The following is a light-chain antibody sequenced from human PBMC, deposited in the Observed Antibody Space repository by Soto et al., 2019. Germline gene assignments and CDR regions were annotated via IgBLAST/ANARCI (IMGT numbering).Light chain of an antibody. V-gene: IGKV1-9*01. CDR3: LQVNSYPRT. CDR2: TAS. J-gene: IGKJ1*01. Sequence: IQLTQSASFLTAYVGDTVTITCRASQGISSYLAWYQQKPEKAPKLLIYTASTLQSGVPSRFSGSGSGTEFTLTISNLQPEDFATYYCLQVNSYPRTFGQGTKVEIK. CDR1: QGISSY.